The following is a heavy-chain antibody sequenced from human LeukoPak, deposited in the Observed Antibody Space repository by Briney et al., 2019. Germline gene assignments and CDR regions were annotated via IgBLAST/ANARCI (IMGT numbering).Heavy chain of an antibody. CDR1: GFTVSSNY. CDR2: IYSGGST. D-gene: IGHD1-26*01. J-gene: IGHJ4*02. V-gene: IGHV3-53*01. Sequence: GGSLRLSCAASGFTVSSNYMSWVRQAPGKGLEWCSVIYSGGSTYYADSVKGGFTISRDNSRNTLYLQMNSLRAEDTAVYYCVFPSRSYPDDFDYWGQGTLVTVSS. CDR3: VFPSRSYPDDFDY.